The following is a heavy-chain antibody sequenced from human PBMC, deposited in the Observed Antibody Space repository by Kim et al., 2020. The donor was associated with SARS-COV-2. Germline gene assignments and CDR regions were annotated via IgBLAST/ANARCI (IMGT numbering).Heavy chain of an antibody. V-gene: IGHV3-23*01. J-gene: IGHJ4*02. CDR3: AKDSGYGYMYYFDY. Sequence: ADSEKGRYTISRINYKNTMYLQMNSLRAEDTAVYYCAKDSGYGYMYYFDYWGQGTLVTVSS. D-gene: IGHD5-12*01.